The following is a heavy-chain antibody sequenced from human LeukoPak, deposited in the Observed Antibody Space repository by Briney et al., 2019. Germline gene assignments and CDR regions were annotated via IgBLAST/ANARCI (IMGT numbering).Heavy chain of an antibody. V-gene: IGHV1-46*01. D-gene: IGHD4-23*01. CDR3: AREVLGKGSFDY. CDR2: INPSGGST. J-gene: IGHJ4*02. CDR1: GYTFTSDN. Sequence: ASVKLSCTASGYTFTSDNMHWERQAPGQGVGWMGIINPSGGSTSYAQKFQGRVTMTRDTATSTVYMELSSLRFEDTAVYYCAREVLGKGSFDYWGQGTLVTVSS.